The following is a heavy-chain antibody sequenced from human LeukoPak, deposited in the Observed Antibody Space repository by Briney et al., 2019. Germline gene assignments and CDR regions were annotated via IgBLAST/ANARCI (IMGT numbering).Heavy chain of an antibody. CDR1: GGSFSGYY. J-gene: IGHJ4*02. Sequence: SETLSLTCAVYGGSFSGYYWSLIRQPPGKGLEWIGEITHNGSTSYNPSLKGRVTISVDTSKNQFSLQLSSVTAADTAVYYCRRVAHSSSWYFFDSWGQGTLVTVSS. CDR2: ITHNGST. V-gene: IGHV4-34*01. CDR3: RRVAHSSSWYFFDS. D-gene: IGHD6-13*01.